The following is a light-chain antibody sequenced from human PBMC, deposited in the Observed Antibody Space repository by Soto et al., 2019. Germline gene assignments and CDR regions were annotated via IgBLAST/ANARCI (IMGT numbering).Light chain of an antibody. CDR3: GSYAGSDTMI. J-gene: IGLJ2*01. CDR1: SSNVGSYDL. V-gene: IGLV2-23*01. Sequence: QSVLTQPASVSGSPGQSITISCTGTSSNVGSYDLVSWYQQHPGEAPKLMIYEGTKRPSGVSNRFSGSKSANTASLTISGLQPEDAADYYCGSYAGSDTMIFGGGTQLTVL. CDR2: EGT.